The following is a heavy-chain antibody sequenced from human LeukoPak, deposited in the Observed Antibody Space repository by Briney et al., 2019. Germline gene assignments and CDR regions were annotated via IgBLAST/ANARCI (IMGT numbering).Heavy chain of an antibody. CDR1: GFTLTTYC. CDR2: ISHDGINK. D-gene: IGHD6-19*01. J-gene: IGHJ4*02. CDR3: AKDRIGVAAPKAYFDY. V-gene: IGHV3-30*18. Sequence: GGSLTLSCAASGFTLTTYCMHWVRQAPGKGLEWVAVISHDGINKDYTGSVKGRFTISRDTAKNTVSLQMNSLRVEDTAVYYCAKDRIGVAAPKAYFDYWGQGTLVTVSS.